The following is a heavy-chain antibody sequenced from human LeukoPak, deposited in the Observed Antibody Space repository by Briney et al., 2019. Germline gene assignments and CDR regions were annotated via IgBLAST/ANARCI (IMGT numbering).Heavy chain of an antibody. Sequence: GGSLRLSCAASGFTFSSYGMHWVRQAPGKGLEWVAVIWYDGSNKYYADSVKGRFTISRDNSKNTLYLQMNSLRAEDTAVYYCARGSGGYDILTGYYNSPYFDYWGQGTLVTVSS. CDR1: GFTFSSYG. CDR2: IWYDGSNK. V-gene: IGHV3-33*01. CDR3: ARGSGGYDILTGYYNSPYFDY. J-gene: IGHJ4*02. D-gene: IGHD3-9*01.